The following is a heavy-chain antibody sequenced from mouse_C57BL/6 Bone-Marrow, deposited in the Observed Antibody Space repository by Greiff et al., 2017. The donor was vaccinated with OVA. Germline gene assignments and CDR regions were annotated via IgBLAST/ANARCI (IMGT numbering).Heavy chain of an antibody. V-gene: IGHV1-19*01. Sequence: VQLQQSGPVLVKPGASVKMSCKASGYTFTDYYMNWVKQSPGKSLEWIGVINPYNGGTRHNQKLKGKATLPVDKSSSTAYLVLTRLTSEDSAVYCGEGYSPWGDYWGQGTSVTVSS. CDR1: GYTFTDYY. CDR3: EGYSPWGDY. J-gene: IGHJ4*01. D-gene: IGHD6-2*01. CDR2: INPYNGGT.